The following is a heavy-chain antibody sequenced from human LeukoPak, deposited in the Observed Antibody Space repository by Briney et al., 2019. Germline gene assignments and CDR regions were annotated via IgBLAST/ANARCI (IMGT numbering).Heavy chain of an antibody. J-gene: IGHJ4*02. CDR1: GGSISSSSYY. CDR2: IYYSGST. Sequence: SETLSLTCTVSGGSISSSSYYWGWIRQPPGKGLEWVGSIYYSGSTYYNPSLKSRVTISVDTSKNQFSLKLSSVTAADTAVYYCARRYDYVWGSYRYSGPFDYWGQGTLVTVSS. CDR3: ARRYDYVWGSYRYSGPFDY. V-gene: IGHV4-39*07. D-gene: IGHD3-16*02.